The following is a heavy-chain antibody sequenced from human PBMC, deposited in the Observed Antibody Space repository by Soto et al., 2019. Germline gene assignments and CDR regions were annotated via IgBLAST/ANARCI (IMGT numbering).Heavy chain of an antibody. D-gene: IGHD2-21*02. Sequence: EVQLVESGGGLVRPGRSLRLSCAASGFSFDEYGMHWVRQAPGKGLEWVSGISWNSGTIGYEDSVKGRFSISRDNAKKSLYLQMNSPRAEDRALYYCAKSKGGTANGMDVWGQGTTVIVSS. J-gene: IGHJ6*02. CDR3: AKSKGGTANGMDV. V-gene: IGHV3-9*01. CDR1: GFSFDEYG. CDR2: ISWNSGTI.